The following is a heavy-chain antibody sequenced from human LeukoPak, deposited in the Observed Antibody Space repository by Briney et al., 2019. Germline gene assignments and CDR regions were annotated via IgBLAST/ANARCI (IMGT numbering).Heavy chain of an antibody. Sequence: ASVKVSCKASGYTFTSYGISWVRQAPGQGLEWMGWISAYNGNTNYAQKLRGRVTMTTDTSTSTAYMELRSLRSDDTAVYYCVREITRATTYFDSWGQGTLVTVSS. D-gene: IGHD1-26*01. CDR2: ISAYNGNT. CDR1: GYTFTSYG. J-gene: IGHJ4*02. V-gene: IGHV1-18*01. CDR3: VREITRATTYFDS.